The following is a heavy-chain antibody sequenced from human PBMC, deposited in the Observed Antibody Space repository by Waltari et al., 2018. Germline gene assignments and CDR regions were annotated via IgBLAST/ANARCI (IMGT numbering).Heavy chain of an antibody. D-gene: IGHD2-15*01. CDR1: GYSISSGYY. CDR3: ARDYCSGGSCYWFDP. V-gene: IGHV4-38-2*02. J-gene: IGHJ5*02. Sequence: QVQLQESGPGLVKPSETLSLTCAVSGYSISSGYYWGWIRQPPGKGLEWIGSIYHSGGTYYNPSLKSRVTISVDTYKNQFSLKLSSVTAADTAVYYCARDYCSGGSCYWFDPWGQGTLVTVSS. CDR2: IYHSGGT.